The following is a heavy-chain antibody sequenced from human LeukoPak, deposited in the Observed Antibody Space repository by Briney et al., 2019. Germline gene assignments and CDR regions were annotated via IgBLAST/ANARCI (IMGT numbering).Heavy chain of an antibody. V-gene: IGHV4-59*01. Sequence: SGTLSLTCSVSGGPISTYYWTWIRQSPGKGLEWIGNIDYSGSTDYNSSLKRRVTISLDTSRKQLFLTLTSVTAADTAVYYCARAGESTVTTYQVSFDPWGQGTLVTVSS. J-gene: IGHJ5*02. CDR1: GGPISTYY. CDR2: IDYSGST. D-gene: IGHD4-17*01. CDR3: ARAGESTVTTYQVSFDP.